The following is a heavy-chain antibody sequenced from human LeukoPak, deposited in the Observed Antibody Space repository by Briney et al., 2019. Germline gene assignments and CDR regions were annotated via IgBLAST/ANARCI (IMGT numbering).Heavy chain of an antibody. V-gene: IGHV3-30*04. Sequence: PGGSLRLSCAASGFTFSSYAMHWVRQAPGKGLEWVAIISYDESNKFYADSVKGRFTISRDNSKNTLYLQMNSLRAEDTAVYYCAKDRCSNGVGCYYYYMDVWGKGTTVTISS. J-gene: IGHJ6*03. CDR2: ISYDESNK. CDR3: AKDRCSNGVGCYYYYMDV. CDR1: GFTFSSYA. D-gene: IGHD2-8*01.